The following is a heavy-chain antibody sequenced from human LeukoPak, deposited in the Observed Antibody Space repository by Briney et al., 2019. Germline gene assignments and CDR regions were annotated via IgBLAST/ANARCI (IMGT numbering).Heavy chain of an antibody. V-gene: IGHV3-48*01. J-gene: IGHJ4*02. D-gene: IGHD2-15*01. CDR3: AKGRALEVVAAFNY. CDR2: ISSSSSTI. Sequence: GGSLRLSCAASGFTFSSYSMNWVRQAPGKGLEGVSYISSSSSTIYYADSVKGRFTISRDNSKNTLSLQMNTLRTDDTAVYYCAKGRALEVVAAFNYWGQGTVVTVSS. CDR1: GFTFSSYS.